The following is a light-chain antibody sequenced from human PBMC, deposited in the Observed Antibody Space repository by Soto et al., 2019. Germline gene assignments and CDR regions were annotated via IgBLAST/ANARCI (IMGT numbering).Light chain of an antibody. CDR1: QSVSNNY. Sequence: EIVLTQYPGNLSLSPGERATLSCRASQSVSNNYLAWYQQKPGQAPRLLIYGASNRATGIPDRFSGSGSGTDFTLTISRLEPEDFAVYYCQQYGSSGTFGQGTKVDIK. CDR2: GAS. J-gene: IGKJ1*01. CDR3: QQYGSSGT. V-gene: IGKV3-20*01.